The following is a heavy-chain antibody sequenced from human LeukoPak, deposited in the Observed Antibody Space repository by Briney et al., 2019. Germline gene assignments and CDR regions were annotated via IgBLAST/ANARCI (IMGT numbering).Heavy chain of an antibody. Sequence: SVKVSCKASGGTFSSYAISWVRQAPGQGLEWTGGIIPIFGTANYAQKLQGRVTITADESTSTAYMELSSLRSEDTAVYYCARTGDIVVVPAAIPRYYYYYYMDVWGKGTTVTVSS. V-gene: IGHV1-69*13. CDR1: GGTFSSYA. J-gene: IGHJ6*03. CDR2: IIPIFGTA. D-gene: IGHD2-2*01. CDR3: ARTGDIVVVPAAIPRYYYYYYMDV.